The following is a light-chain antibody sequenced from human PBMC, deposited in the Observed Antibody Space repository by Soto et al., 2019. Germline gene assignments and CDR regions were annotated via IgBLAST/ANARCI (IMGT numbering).Light chain of an antibody. CDR3: QQRSSWPLS. CDR2: GAS. CDR1: QSVSNN. Sequence: EIVMTQSPAILSVSPGDRATLSCRAGQSVSNNLAWYQQKPGQTPRLVIYGASNRATGIPARFSGSGSETDFTLTISSLEPEDFAVYYCQQRSSWPLSFGGGTKVDIK. J-gene: IGKJ4*01. V-gene: IGKV3-11*01.